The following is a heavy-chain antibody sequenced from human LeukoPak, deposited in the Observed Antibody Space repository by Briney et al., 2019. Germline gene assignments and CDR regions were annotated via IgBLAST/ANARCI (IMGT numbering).Heavy chain of an antibody. CDR1: GVTFSNHA. V-gene: IGHV3-23*01. Sequence: GGSLRLSCAASGVTFSNHAMSWVRQAPGKGLEWVSGITGSGGSTYHAESVKGHFTISRDNSKNTLYLEMNSLRAEDTAVYFCATRPASETYYAVFDYWGQGTLVTVSS. D-gene: IGHD1-26*01. CDR2: ITGSGGST. CDR3: ATRPASETYYAVFDY. J-gene: IGHJ4*02.